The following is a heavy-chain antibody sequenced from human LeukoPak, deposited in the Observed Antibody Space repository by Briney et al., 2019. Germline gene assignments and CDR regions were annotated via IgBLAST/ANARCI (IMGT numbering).Heavy chain of an antibody. Sequence: GGSLRLSCPASGFPLKKYIMNWVRQAPGKGLEWVSSISSSSRYIYYADSVKGRFTISRDNAKNSLYLQMNSLRAEDTAVYYCARGRGGFAVDYWGQGTLVTVSS. CDR3: ARGRGGFAVDY. CDR2: ISSSSRYI. J-gene: IGHJ4*02. D-gene: IGHD3-10*01. CDR1: GFPLKKYI. V-gene: IGHV3-21*01.